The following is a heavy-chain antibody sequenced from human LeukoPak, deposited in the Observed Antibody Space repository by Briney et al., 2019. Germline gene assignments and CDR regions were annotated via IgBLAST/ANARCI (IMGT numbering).Heavy chain of an antibody. J-gene: IGHJ6*03. CDR2: IYYSGST. CDR1: GGSISSGGYS. CDR3: TLELYYDSSGSDFLGYYYYMDV. D-gene: IGHD3-22*01. Sequence: PSETLSLTCAVSGGSISSGGYSWSWIRQPPGKGLEWIGYIYYSGSTYYNPSLKSRVTISVDTSKNQFSLKLSSVTAADTAVYYCTLELYYDSSGSDFLGYYYYMDVWGKGTTVTISS. V-gene: IGHV4-30-4*07.